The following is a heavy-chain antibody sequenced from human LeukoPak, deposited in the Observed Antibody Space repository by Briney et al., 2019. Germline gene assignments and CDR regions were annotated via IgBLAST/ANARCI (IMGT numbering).Heavy chain of an antibody. V-gene: IGHV4-59*08. Sequence: PSETLSLTCTVSGGSISSYYCSWIRQPPGEGLEWIGYIYYSVSTNYNPSLKSRVTISVDTSKNQFSLKLNSVTAADTAVYYCARHSGTYPHYFDYWGQGTLVTVSS. D-gene: IGHD1-26*01. CDR1: GGSISSYY. J-gene: IGHJ4*02. CDR2: IYYSVST. CDR3: ARHSGTYPHYFDY.